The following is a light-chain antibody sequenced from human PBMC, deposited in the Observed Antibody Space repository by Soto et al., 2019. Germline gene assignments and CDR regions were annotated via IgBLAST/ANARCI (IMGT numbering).Light chain of an antibody. CDR2: AAS. CDR1: QGISNS. Sequence: DIQLTQSPSFLSASVGDRVIITCRASQGISNSLAWYQQKPGRAPNLLIYAASTLQSGVPSRFSGSGSGTEFTLTISSLQPEDFATYYCQRLNAYPLAFGQGTRLEIE. CDR3: QRLNAYPLA. J-gene: IGKJ5*01. V-gene: IGKV1-9*01.